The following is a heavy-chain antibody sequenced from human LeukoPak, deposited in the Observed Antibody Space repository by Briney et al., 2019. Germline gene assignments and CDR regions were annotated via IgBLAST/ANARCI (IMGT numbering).Heavy chain of an antibody. D-gene: IGHD5-24*01. J-gene: IGHJ6*03. CDR3: ARVKELATTFHYFYYYMDV. CDR2: INHSGST. CDR1: GESLSGFY. Sequence: SETLSLTCAVYGESLSGFYWSWIRQPPGRGLEWIGEINHSGSTNYNPSLKSRVTISVDTSKNQFSLKLSSVTAADTAVYYCARVKELATTFHYFYYYMDVWDKGATVTVSS. V-gene: IGHV4-34*01.